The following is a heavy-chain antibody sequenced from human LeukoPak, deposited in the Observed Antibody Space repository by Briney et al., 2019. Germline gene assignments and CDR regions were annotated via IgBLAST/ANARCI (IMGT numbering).Heavy chain of an antibody. CDR3: ARYSYDSSGYYWDYFDY. V-gene: IGHV4-61*02. CDR2: IYTSGSP. J-gene: IGHJ4*02. CDR1: GGSISSGSYY. D-gene: IGHD3-22*01. Sequence: SETLSLTCTVSGGSISSGSYYGSWIRQPAGRGLEWIGRIYTSGSPNYNPSLKSRVPISVDTTKNQFSLVLRSVTAADRAVYYCARYSYDSSGYYWDYFDYWGQGTLVTVSS.